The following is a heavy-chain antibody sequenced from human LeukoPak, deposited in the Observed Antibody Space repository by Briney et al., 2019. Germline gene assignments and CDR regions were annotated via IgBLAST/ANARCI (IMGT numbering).Heavy chain of an antibody. CDR3: ARDLLPTYYYDSSGYSLLDYYYYGMDV. J-gene: IGHJ6*02. D-gene: IGHD3-22*01. V-gene: IGHV3-48*01. CDR2: ISSSSSTI. Sequence: GGSLRLSCAASGFTFSSYWMHWVRQAPGKGLEWVSYISSSSSTIYYADSVKGRFTISRDNAKNSLYLQMNSLRAEDTAVYYCARDLLPTYYYDSSGYSLLDYYYYGMDVWGQGTTVTVSS. CDR1: GFTFSSYW.